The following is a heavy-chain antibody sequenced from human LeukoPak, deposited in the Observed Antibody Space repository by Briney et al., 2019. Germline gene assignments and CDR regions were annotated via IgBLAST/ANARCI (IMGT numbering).Heavy chain of an antibody. CDR3: TRDLMDYDVSSGLHHYYMDV. Sequence: GGSLRLSCVASGFTFSSYWMHWVRQDPRKGLVWVSRINGDGRNINYADSVRGRFTISRDNAKNTLYLQMNTLRVEDTAVYYCTRDLMDYDVSSGLHHYYMDVWGQGTTVTVSS. J-gene: IGHJ6*02. V-gene: IGHV3-74*01. CDR2: INGDGRNI. D-gene: IGHD3-9*01. CDR1: GFTFSSYW.